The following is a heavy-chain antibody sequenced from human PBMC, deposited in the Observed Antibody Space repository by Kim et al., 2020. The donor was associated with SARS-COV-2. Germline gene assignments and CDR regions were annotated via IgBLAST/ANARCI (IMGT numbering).Heavy chain of an antibody. V-gene: IGHV1-3*01. CDR1: GFTFTNYV. D-gene: IGHD2-2*01. J-gene: IGHJ3*02. Sequence: ASVKVSCKASGFTFTNYVIHWVRQAPGQRLEWMGWINAGNGNPKYSQKFQGRVTITRDSSASAAYMELSSLRSEDTAIYYCGRGEIGYCSSTTCSEAFDIWGQGTMVTVSS. CDR3: GRGEIGYCSSTTCSEAFDI. CDR2: INAGNGNP.